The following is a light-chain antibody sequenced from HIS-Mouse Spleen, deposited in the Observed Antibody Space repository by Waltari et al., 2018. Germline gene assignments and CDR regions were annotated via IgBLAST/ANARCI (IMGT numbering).Light chain of an antibody. CDR3: SSYTSSSFNVV. V-gene: IGLV2-14*03. Sequence: QSALTQPASVSGSPGQSITISCTGTSSDVGGYNYVSWYQQHPGIAPKLMIYDFSNLPSGVSNRFSCSKSGNTSSLTISGLQAEDEADYYCSSYTSSSFNVVFGGGTKLTVL. J-gene: IGLJ2*01. CDR2: DFS. CDR1: SSDVGGYNY.